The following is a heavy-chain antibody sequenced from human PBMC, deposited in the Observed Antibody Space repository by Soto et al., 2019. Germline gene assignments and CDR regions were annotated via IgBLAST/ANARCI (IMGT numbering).Heavy chain of an antibody. CDR1: GFTFSSYG. CDR3: ANVFGGVIVTPSFDY. CDR2: ISYDGSNK. J-gene: IGHJ4*02. Sequence: QVQLVESGGGVVQPGRSLRLSCAASGFTFSSYGMHWVRQAPGKGLEWVAVISYDGSNKYYADSVKGRFTISRDNSKNTLYLQMTSLRAVDTAVYDCANVFGGVIVTPSFDYWGQGTLVTVSS. D-gene: IGHD3-16*02. V-gene: IGHV3-30*18.